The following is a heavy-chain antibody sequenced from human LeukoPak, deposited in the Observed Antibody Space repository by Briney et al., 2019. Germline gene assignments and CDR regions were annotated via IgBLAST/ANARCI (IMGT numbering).Heavy chain of an antibody. CDR3: ARDNGIVAPSIPLDY. V-gene: IGHV3-23*01. D-gene: IGHD5-12*01. J-gene: IGHJ4*02. CDR1: GFRFGDHA. CDR2: ISASGGST. Sequence: GGSLRLSCTSSGFRFGDHAMSWVRQAPGKGLEWVSAISASGGSTFYADSVKGRFTISRDNSKNTLYLQMNSLRAEDTAIYYCARDNGIVAPSIPLDYWGQGTLVTVSS.